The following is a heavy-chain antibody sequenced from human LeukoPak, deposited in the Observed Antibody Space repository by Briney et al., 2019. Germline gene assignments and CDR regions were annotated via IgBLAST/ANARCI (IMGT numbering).Heavy chain of an antibody. CDR3: ARNNGMDV. Sequence: GGSLRLSCAASGFALSSHWMTWVRQVPGRGPEWVANVNRDGSETYYLDSVKGQFTISKDNAKNSLYLQMNSLRAEDTALYHCARNNGMDVWGQGTTVIVSS. J-gene: IGHJ6*02. V-gene: IGHV3-7*03. CDR1: GFALSSHW. CDR2: VNRDGSET.